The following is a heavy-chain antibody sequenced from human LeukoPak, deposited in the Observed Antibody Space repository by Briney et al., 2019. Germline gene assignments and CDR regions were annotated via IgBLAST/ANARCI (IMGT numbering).Heavy chain of an antibody. CDR3: ARQTRIVVVPAALDY. V-gene: IGHV3-53*05. Sequence: GGSLRLSCAASGFTVSSNYMSWVRQAPGKGLEWVSVIYSGGSTYYADSVKGRFPISRDNSKNPLYLQMGSLRAEDMAVYYCARQTRIVVVPAALDYWGQGTLVTVSS. J-gene: IGHJ4*02. CDR2: IYSGGST. D-gene: IGHD2-2*01. CDR1: GFTVSSNY.